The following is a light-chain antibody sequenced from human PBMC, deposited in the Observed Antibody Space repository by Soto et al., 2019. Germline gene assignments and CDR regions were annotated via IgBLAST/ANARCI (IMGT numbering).Light chain of an antibody. V-gene: IGLV2-8*01. CDR3: NSYAGSNNV. CDR1: SSDVGGYNY. CDR2: EVS. J-gene: IGLJ1*01. Sequence: QSALTQPPSASGSPGQSVTIPCTGTSSDVGGYNYVSWYQQHPGKAPKLMIYEVSQRPSGVPDRFSGSKSGNTASLTVSGLQAEDEADYYCNSYAGSNNVFGTGTKVTVL.